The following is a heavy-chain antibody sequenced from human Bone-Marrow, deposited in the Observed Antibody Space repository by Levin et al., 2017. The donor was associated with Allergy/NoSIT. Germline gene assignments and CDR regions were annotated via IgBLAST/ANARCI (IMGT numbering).Heavy chain of an antibody. CDR3: ARVTGWLNGDAFDI. Sequence: GASVKVSCKASGYTFTGNYMYWVRQAPGQGLEWMGWINPNSGDTKYSQKFQGRVTMTRDTSISTAYMELSRLRSDDTAVYYCARVTGWLNGDAFDIWGQGTMVIVSS. CDR1: GYTFTGNY. CDR2: INPNSGDT. D-gene: IGHD6-19*01. V-gene: IGHV1-2*02. J-gene: IGHJ3*02.